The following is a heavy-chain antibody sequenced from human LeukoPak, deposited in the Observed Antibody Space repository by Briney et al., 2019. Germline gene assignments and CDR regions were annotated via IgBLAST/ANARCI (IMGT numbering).Heavy chain of an antibody. CDR1: GFTLSSYE. CDR3: ASLDGYNYD. V-gene: IGHV3-48*03. D-gene: IGHD5-24*01. CDR2: ISSSGSTI. J-gene: IGHJ4*02. Sequence: PGGSLRLSCAASGFTLSSYEMSWVRQAPGKGLEWVSYISSSGSTIYYADSVKGRFTISRDNAKNSLYLQMNSLRADDKAVYYCASLDGYNYDWGQGTLVTVSS.